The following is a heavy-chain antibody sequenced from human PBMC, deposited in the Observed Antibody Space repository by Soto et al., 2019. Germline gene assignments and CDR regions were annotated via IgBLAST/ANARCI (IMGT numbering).Heavy chain of an antibody. CDR3: ARSVVVVVGTSPYMDV. Sequence: GGSLRLSCAASGFTFSSNWMSWVRQAPWKGLEWVANIEQDGSEKYYVDSVKGRFTISRDNAKNSLYLQMNSLRAEDTAVYYCARSVVVVVGTSPYMDVWGKGTTVTVSS. CDR2: IEQDGSEK. J-gene: IGHJ6*03. V-gene: IGHV3-7*01. CDR1: GFTFSSNW. D-gene: IGHD2-15*01.